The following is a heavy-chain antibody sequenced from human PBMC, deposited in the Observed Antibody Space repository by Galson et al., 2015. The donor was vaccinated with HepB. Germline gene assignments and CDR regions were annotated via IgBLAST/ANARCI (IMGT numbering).Heavy chain of an antibody. CDR1: GGSFSGYY. CDR3: ARGRTYYPYTKHYYYGMDV. D-gene: IGHD3-10*01. J-gene: IGHJ6*02. V-gene: IGHV4-34*01. Sequence: LSLTCAVYGGSFSGYYWSWIRQPPGKGLEWIGEINHSGSTNYNPSLKSRVTISVDTSKNQFSLKLSSVTAADTAVYYCARGRTYYPYTKHYYYGMDVWGQGTTVTVSS. CDR2: INHSGST.